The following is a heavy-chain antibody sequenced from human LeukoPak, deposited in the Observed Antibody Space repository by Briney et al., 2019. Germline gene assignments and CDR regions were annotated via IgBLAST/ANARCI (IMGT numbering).Heavy chain of an antibody. J-gene: IGHJ6*02. Sequence: GGSLRLSCAASGFTVSSNYMSWVRQAPGKGLEWVSVIYSCGNTYYADSVKGRFTISRDDSKNTLYLQMNSLRAEDTSVYYCAREESQQWLVRSYYYYGMDVWGQGTTVTVSS. D-gene: IGHD6-19*01. CDR2: IYSCGNT. CDR3: AREESQQWLVRSYYYYGMDV. V-gene: IGHV3-66*01. CDR1: GFTVSSNY.